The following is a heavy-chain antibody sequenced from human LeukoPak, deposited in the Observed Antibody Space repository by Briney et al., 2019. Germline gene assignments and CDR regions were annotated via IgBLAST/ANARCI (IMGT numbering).Heavy chain of an antibody. CDR1: GFTFSNAW. D-gene: IGHD6-13*01. Sequence: GGPLRPSCAASGFTFSNAWMSWVRQAPGKGLEWVGRIKSKTDGGTTDYAAPVKGRFTISRDDSKNTLYLQMNSLKTEDTAVYYCTNGIAAAEYYYYYYMDVWGKGTTVTISS. CDR2: IKSKTDGGTT. V-gene: IGHV3-15*01. CDR3: TNGIAAAEYYYYYYMDV. J-gene: IGHJ6*03.